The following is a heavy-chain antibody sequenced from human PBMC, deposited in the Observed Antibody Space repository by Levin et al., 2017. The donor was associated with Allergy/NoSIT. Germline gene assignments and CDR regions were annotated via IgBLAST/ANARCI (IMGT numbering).Heavy chain of an antibody. D-gene: IGHD3-10*01. CDR2: INYSGTT. CDR1: GASISSSNYY. V-gene: IGHV4-39*07. J-gene: IGHJ4*02. Sequence: SETLSLTCTVSGASISSSNYYWGWIRQPPGEGLEWIGTINYSGTTHYNPSLRSRVTISVDTSKNQFSLNMNSVTAADTAVYYCAREIGPRSGSVYWGQGTLVTVSS. CDR3: AREIGPRSGSVY.